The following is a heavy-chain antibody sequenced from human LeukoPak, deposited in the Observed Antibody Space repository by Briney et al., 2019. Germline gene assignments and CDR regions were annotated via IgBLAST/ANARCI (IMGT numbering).Heavy chain of an antibody. CDR3: ARNDFWSGYGALYYYYMDV. D-gene: IGHD3-3*01. Sequence: SVKVSCKASGGTFTNYAINWVRQAPGQGLEWMGGIIPIFGTANYAQKFQGRVTITADKFTSTAYMELSSLRSEDTAVYYCARNDFWSGYGALYYYYMDVWGKGTTVTVSS. CDR1: GGTFTNYA. CDR2: IIPIFGTA. V-gene: IGHV1-69*06. J-gene: IGHJ6*03.